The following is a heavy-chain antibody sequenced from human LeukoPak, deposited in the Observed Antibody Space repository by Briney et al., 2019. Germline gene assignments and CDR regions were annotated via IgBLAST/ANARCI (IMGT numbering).Heavy chain of an antibody. CDR3: AKDAY. Sequence: GGSLRLSCAASGFTFSDSYMSWFRQAPGKGLEWVSYISNSGNHLSYADSVKGRFTISRDNAKNSLYLQMNSLRAEDTAMYYCAKDAYWGQGTLVTVSP. V-gene: IGHV3-11*01. CDR1: GFTFSDSY. CDR2: ISNSGNHL. J-gene: IGHJ4*02.